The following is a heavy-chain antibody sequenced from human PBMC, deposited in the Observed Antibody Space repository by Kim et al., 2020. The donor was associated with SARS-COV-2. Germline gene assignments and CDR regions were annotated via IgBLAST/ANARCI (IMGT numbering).Heavy chain of an antibody. CDR1: GFTFSSYA. CDR2: ISYDGSNK. CDR3: AREGSEGSSWIYYYYGM. D-gene: IGHD6-13*01. Sequence: GRSLRLSCAASGFTFSSYAMHWVRQAPGKGLEWVAVISYDGSNKYYADSVKGRFTISRDNSKNTLYLQMNSLRAEDTAVYYCAREGSEGSSWIYYYYGM. V-gene: IGHV3-30*04. J-gene: IGHJ6*01.